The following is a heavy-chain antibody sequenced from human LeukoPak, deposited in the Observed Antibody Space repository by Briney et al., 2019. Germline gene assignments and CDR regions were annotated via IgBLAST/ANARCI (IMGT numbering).Heavy chain of an antibody. Sequence: QPGGSLRLSCAASGFTFSSYGMHWVRQAPGKGLEWVANIKQDGSEKSYVDSMKGRFTISRDNAKNSLYLQMNRLRAEDTAVYYCTRDSDHVRDYWGQGTLVTVSS. CDR3: TRDSDHVRDY. V-gene: IGHV3-7*01. CDR2: IKQDGSEK. CDR1: GFTFSSYG. J-gene: IGHJ4*02. D-gene: IGHD3-10*01.